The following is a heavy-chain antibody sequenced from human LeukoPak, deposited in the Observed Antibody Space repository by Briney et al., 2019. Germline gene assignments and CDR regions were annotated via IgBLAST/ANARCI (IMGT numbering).Heavy chain of an antibody. J-gene: IGHJ4*02. Sequence: SETLSLTCTVSGGSISTYYWSWIRQPPGKGLEWIGYIYYSGTTNYNPSLKSRVTISVDTSKNQFSLKLSSVTAADTAVYYCARSKQGRVLDYWGQGTLVTVSS. CDR3: ARSKQGRVLDY. V-gene: IGHV4-59*08. CDR2: IYYSGTT. CDR1: GGSISTYY.